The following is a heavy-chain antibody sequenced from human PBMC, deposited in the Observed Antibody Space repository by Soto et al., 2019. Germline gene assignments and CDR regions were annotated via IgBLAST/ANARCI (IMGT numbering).Heavy chain of an antibody. D-gene: IGHD3-3*01. CDR1: GGSISSGDYY. V-gene: IGHV4-30-4*01. CDR3: ARALEMATFYYTFFDY. Sequence: SETLSLTCTVSGGSISSGDYYWSWIRQPPGKGLEWIGYIYYSGSTYYNPSLKSRVTISVDTSKNQFSLKLSSVTAADTAVYYCARALEMATFYYTFFDYWGQGTLVTVSS. J-gene: IGHJ4*02. CDR2: IYYSGST.